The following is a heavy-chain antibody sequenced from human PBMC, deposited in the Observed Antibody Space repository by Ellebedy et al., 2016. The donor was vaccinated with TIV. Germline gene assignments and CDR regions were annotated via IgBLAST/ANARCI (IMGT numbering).Heavy chain of an antibody. Sequence: SGPTLVKPTETLTLTCTFSGFSLRTSGMCINWIRPPPGKALEWLARIDWDEDTYYTTSLQTGLTSPKDRARNQVVLIMTDRGADDSVMYCCAREDGKYSYGLDSWGQGTLVTVSS. CDR3: AREDGKYSYGLDS. V-gene: IGHV2-70*11. CDR2: IDWDEDT. CDR1: GFSLRTSGMC. D-gene: IGHD5-18*01. J-gene: IGHJ4*02.